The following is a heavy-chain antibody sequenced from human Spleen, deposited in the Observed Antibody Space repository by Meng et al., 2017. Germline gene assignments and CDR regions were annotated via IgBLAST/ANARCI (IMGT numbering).Heavy chain of an antibody. CDR1: GGSISSSSYY. CDR2: IYYSGST. D-gene: IGHD1-26*01. Sequence: SETLSLTCTVSGGSISSSSYYWGWIRQPPGKGLEWIGSIYYSGSTYYNPSLKSRVSISIDASKNHLSLKLNFVTAADTAVYYCARGTVEWELRDWFDPWGQGTLVTVSS. V-gene: IGHV4-39*02. J-gene: IGHJ5*02. CDR3: ARGTVEWELRDWFDP.